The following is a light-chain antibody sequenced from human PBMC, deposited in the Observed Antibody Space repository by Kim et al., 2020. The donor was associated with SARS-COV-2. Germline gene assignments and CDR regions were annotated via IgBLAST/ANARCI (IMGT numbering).Light chain of an antibody. CDR2: EVS. J-gene: IGLJ1*01. V-gene: IGLV2-8*01. CDR3: SSYAAISNFV. CDR1: SSDIGGYNY. Sequence: QSDLTQPPSASGSPGQSVTISCTGTSSDIGGYNYVSWYQQHPGKAPKIMIYEVSKRPSGVPDRFSGSKSGNTASLTASGLQAEDEADYYCSSYAAISNFVFKTGTEVTVL.